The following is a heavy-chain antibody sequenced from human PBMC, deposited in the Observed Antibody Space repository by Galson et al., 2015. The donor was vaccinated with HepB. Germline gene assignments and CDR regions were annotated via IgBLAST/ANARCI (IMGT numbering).Heavy chain of an antibody. CDR1: GFTFSRYA. CDR3: AKAPDGHSRAGFDY. D-gene: IGHD5-24*01. V-gene: IGHV3-23*01. CDR2: ITGSGDGA. J-gene: IGHJ4*02. Sequence: SLRLSCAASGFTFSRYAMAWVRQAPGKGLECLSTITGSGDGAYYTDSVKGRFTISRDNSKNTLYLQMNSLRAEDAALYYCAKAPDGHSRAGFDYWGQGTLVTVSS.